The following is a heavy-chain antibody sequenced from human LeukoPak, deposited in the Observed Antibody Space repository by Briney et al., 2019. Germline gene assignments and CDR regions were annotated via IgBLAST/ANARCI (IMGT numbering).Heavy chain of an antibody. V-gene: IGHV6-1*01. CDR3: ARVESSGWPPGVRGAFDY. CDR1: GDSVSSNSAA. D-gene: IGHD6-19*01. CDR2: TYYRSKWYN. Sequence: SQTLSLTCAISGDSVSSNSAAWNWIRQSPSRGLEWLGRTYYRSKWYNDYAVSVKSRITINPDTSKNQFSLQLNSVTPEDTAVYYCARVESSGWPPGVRGAFDYWGQGTLVTVSS. J-gene: IGHJ4*02.